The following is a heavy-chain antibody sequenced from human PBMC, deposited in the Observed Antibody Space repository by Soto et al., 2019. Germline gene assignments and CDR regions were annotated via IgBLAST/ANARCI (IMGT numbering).Heavy chain of an antibody. CDR3: ARWGTTGGLDV. Sequence: QVELVESGGGVVQPGTSLRLSCVGSGFTFRSYVIHWVRQAPGKGLEWVALTSYDGSGKYYGDSVRGRFTISRDNSRNTVDLQMGSLRLEDTALYYCARWGTTGGLDVWGQGTRV. CDR1: GFTFRSYV. D-gene: IGHD3-16*01. J-gene: IGHJ1*01. V-gene: IGHV3-30*19. CDR2: TSYDGSGK.